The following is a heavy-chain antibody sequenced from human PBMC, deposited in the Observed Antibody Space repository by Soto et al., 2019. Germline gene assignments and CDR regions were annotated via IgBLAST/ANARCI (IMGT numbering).Heavy chain of an antibody. CDR3: ARHTIGNWFDP. V-gene: IGHV4-39*01. D-gene: IGHD2-2*01. Sequence: SETLSLTCTVSGGSISSSSYYWGWIRQPPGKGLEWIGSIYYSGSTYYNPSLKSRVTISVDTSKNRFSLKLSSVTAADTAVYYCARHTIGNWFDPWGQGTLVTVSS. CDR1: GGSISSSSYY. CDR2: IYYSGST. J-gene: IGHJ5*02.